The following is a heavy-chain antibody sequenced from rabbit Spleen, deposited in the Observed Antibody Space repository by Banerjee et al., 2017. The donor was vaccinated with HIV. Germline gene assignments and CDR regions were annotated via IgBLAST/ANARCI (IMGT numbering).Heavy chain of an antibody. V-gene: IGHV1S7*01. CDR2: IVPIFGVT. CDR1: GFDFSTYS. Sequence: QLVESGGGLVQPGGSLKLSCKASGFDFSTYSMSWVRQAPGKGLDWIGYIVPIFGVTYYPDWVNGRFTISSHNAQNTLYLQLNSLTAADTATYFCTRDSIYGGYAGYGYFYFNLWGQGTLVTVS. CDR3: TRDSIYGGYAGYGYFYFNL. J-gene: IGHJ4*01. D-gene: IGHD8-1*01.